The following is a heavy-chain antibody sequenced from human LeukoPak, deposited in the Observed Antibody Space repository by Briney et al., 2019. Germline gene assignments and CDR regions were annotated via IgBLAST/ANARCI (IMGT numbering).Heavy chain of an antibody. Sequence: SETLSLTCTVSGGSISSYYWSWIRQPPGKGLEWIGYIYYSGSTNCNPSLKSRVTISVDTSKNQFSLKLSSVTAADTAVYYCARESGDYYDSSGYYDYWGQGTLVTVSS. J-gene: IGHJ4*02. V-gene: IGHV4-59*01. D-gene: IGHD3-22*01. CDR3: ARESGDYYDSSGYYDY. CDR2: IYYSGST. CDR1: GGSISSYY.